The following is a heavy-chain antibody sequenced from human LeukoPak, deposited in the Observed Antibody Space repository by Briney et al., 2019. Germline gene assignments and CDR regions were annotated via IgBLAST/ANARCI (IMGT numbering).Heavy chain of an antibody. V-gene: IGHV4-39*01. CDR3: ARKVGVAVAGKRWFDP. Sequence: NPSETLSLTYTVSGGSISSSSYYWGWIRQPPGKGLEWIGSIYYSGSTYYNPSLKSRVTISVDTSKNQFSLKLSSVTAADTAVYYCARKVGVAVAGKRWFDPWGQGTLVTVSS. CDR2: IYYSGST. J-gene: IGHJ5*02. D-gene: IGHD6-19*01. CDR1: GGSISSSSYY.